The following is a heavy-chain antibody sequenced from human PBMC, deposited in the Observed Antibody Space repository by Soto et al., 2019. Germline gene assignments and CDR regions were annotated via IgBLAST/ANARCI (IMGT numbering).Heavy chain of an antibody. Sequence: QVQLVESGGGVVQPGRSLSLSCAASGFTFSSYGMHWVRQAPGKGLEWVAVISYDGSNKYYADSVKGRFTISRDNSKNTLYLQMNSLRAEDTAVYYCAKFDTAVPWGYYYDSSGYYYDAFDIWGQGTMVTVSS. J-gene: IGHJ3*02. V-gene: IGHV3-30*18. CDR2: ISYDGSNK. CDR1: GFTFSSYG. D-gene: IGHD3-22*01. CDR3: AKFDTAVPWGYYYDSSGYYYDAFDI.